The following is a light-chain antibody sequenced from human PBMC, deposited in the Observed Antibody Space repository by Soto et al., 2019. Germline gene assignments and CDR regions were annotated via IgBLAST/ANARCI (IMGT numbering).Light chain of an antibody. V-gene: IGLV2-14*01. Sequence: QSALTQPDSVSGSPGQSITMSCTGTSSDVGGYDYVSWYQQHPDKAPKFMIYEVTNRPSGVSHRFSGSKSGNTASLTISGLQAEDEADYYCSSYTTARTYVFGTGTKVTVL. CDR1: SSDVGGYDY. CDR3: SSYTTARTYV. J-gene: IGLJ1*01. CDR2: EVT.